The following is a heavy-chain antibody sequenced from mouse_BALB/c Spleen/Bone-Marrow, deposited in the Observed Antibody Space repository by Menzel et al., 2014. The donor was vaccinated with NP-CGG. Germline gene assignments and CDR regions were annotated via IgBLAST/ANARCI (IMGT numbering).Heavy chain of an antibody. J-gene: IGHJ4*01. V-gene: IGHV1-9*01. CDR3: ARDGYSSLAMDY. CDR1: GYTFSGYW. D-gene: IGHD2-3*01. CDR2: ILPGSTST. Sequence: QAQLKQSGAELMKPGASVKISCKTTGYTFSGYWIEWVKQRPGHGLEWIGEILPGSTSTNYNEKFKDKATFTADTSSNTAYIQLSSLTSEDSAVYYCARDGYSSLAMDYWGQGTSVTVSS.